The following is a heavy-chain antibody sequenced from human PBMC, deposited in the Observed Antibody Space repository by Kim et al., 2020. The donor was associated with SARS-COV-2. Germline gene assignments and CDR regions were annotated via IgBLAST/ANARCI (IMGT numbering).Heavy chain of an antibody. CDR1: GDSVSSNNAA. J-gene: IGHJ6*02. D-gene: IGHD3-16*01. CDR2: TYYRSKWFN. V-gene: IGHV6-1*01. Sequence: SQTLSLTCAISGDSVSSNNAAWNLIRQSPSRGLEWLGRTYYRSKWFNDYALSVKSRITINPDTSKNHFSLQLSSVTPEDTAVYDCANGGSGLGGMNVWGQGTTVTVSS. CDR3: ANGGSGLGGMNV.